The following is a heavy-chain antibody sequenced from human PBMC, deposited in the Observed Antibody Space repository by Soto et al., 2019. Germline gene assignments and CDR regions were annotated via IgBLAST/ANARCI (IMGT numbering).Heavy chain of an antibody. CDR2: ISAYNGNT. CDR1: GYSFLSYG. Sequence: QVQLVQSGAEVKKPGASVRVSCEASGYSFLSYGISWVRQAPGQGLEWMGWISAYNGNTNYAEKFQGRVTLTTDTSTKTTYMELRSLRSDDTAVYYCARDRKARGISRQKSRSESYSGYYGMDVWGQGITVTVSS. CDR3: ARDRKARGISRQKSRSESYSGYYGMDV. D-gene: IGHD3-10*01. J-gene: IGHJ6*02. V-gene: IGHV1-18*04.